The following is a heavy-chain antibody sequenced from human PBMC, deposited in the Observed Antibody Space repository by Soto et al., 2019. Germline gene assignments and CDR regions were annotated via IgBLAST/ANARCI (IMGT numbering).Heavy chain of an antibody. Sequence: GGSLRLSCAASGFTFSTYGMHWVRQAPGKGLEWVAVMGNDGITTFYADSVKGRFTISRDNSKNTLFLQMNSLRADDTAVYYCAKEFQWVLQVFDLRGQGTLVTFSS. D-gene: IGHD1-26*01. J-gene: IGHJ3*01. V-gene: IGHV3-30*02. CDR1: GFTFSTYG. CDR2: MGNDGITT. CDR3: AKEFQWVLQVFDL.